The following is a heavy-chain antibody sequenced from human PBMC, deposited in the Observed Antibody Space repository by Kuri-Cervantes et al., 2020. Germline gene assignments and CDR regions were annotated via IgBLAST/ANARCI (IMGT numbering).Heavy chain of an antibody. CDR1: GFTFSSYG. Sequence: GESLKISCAASGFTFSSYGMHWVRQAPGKGLEWVAVISYDGSNKYYADSVKGRFTISRDNSQNTPYLQMNSLRPEDTAVYYCARGGSWIAVAGSHVDYWGQGTLVTVSS. J-gene: IGHJ4*02. CDR3: ARGGSWIAVAGSHVDY. CDR2: ISYDGSNK. V-gene: IGHV3-30*03. D-gene: IGHD6-19*01.